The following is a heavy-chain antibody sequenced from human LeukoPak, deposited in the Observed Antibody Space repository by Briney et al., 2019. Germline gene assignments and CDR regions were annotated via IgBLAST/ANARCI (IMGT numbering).Heavy chain of an antibody. CDR2: ISSSGSTI. CDR1: GFTFSRYA. D-gene: IGHD1-26*01. J-gene: IGHJ4*02. CDR3: ANRISGSSY. Sequence: GGSLRLSCGASGFTFSRYAMSWVRQAPGKGLEWVSYISSSGSTIYYADSVKGRFTISRDNAKNSLYLQMNSLRAEDTGVYYCANRISGSSYWGQGTLVTVSS. V-gene: IGHV3-48*03.